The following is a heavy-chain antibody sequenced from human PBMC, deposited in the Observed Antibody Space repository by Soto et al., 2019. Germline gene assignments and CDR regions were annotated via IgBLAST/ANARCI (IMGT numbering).Heavy chain of an antibody. J-gene: IGHJ6*02. D-gene: IGHD1-7*01. V-gene: IGHV4-59*08. CDR3: LRMELDYLPGLVDV. CDR2: VYYTGDT. CDR1: SGPDRSHN. Sequence: QVQLQQSGPRLVKPSETLSLTCTVSSGPDRSHNWGWIRQPPGRGLEWIGDVYYTGDTAYTPSLRGRVSISADAYTNDISWHVHSVTAAEPAVYYCLRMELDYLPGLVDVWGQGTTVSVS.